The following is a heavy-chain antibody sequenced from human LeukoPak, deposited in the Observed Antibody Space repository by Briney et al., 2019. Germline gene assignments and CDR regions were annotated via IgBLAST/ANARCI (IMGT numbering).Heavy chain of an antibody. D-gene: IGHD1-7*01. V-gene: IGHV3-23*01. CDR3: ARRAQYNGHYPLDY. CDR1: GFTFSSYA. CDR2: TSDRGDYT. J-gene: IGHJ4*02. Sequence: GGSLRLSCAASGFTFSSYAMHWVRQAPGKGLEWVSGTSDRGDYTYYADSVKGRFTISRDSSKNTLFLQMNSLRAEDTALYFCARRAQYNGHYPLDYWGQGTLVTVSS.